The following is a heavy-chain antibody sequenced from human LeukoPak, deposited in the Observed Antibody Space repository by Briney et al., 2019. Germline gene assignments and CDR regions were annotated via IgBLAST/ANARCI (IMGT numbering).Heavy chain of an antibody. CDR1: GFTFSSYS. V-gene: IGHV3-48*02. Sequence: GRSLILSCAASGFTFSSYSMNWVRQAPGKGPEWVSYISSSSSTIYYADSVKGRFTISRDNAKNSLYPQMNSLRDEDTAVYYCARDWDYYDSSGIDYWGQGTLVTVSS. CDR3: ARDWDYYDSSGIDY. CDR2: ISSSSSTI. J-gene: IGHJ4*02. D-gene: IGHD3-22*01.